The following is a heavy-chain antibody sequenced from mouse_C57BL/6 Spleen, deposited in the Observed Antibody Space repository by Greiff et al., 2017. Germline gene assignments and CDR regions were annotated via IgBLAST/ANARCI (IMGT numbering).Heavy chain of an antibody. D-gene: IGHD2-4*01. CDR3: ARYDYDSFDY. CDR1: GYAFSSSW. Sequence: VKLMESGPELVKPGASVKISCKASGYAFSSSWMNWVKQRPGKGLEWIGRISPGGGDTNYNGKFKGKATLTEDKSSSTAYMQLSSLTSEDSAVYFCARYDYDSFDYWGQGTTLTVSS. V-gene: IGHV1-82*01. J-gene: IGHJ2*01. CDR2: ISPGGGDT.